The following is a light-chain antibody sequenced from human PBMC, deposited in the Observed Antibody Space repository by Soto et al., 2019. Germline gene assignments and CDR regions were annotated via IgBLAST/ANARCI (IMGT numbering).Light chain of an antibody. CDR3: QHRGFT. V-gene: IGKV1-9*01. J-gene: IGKJ3*01. CDR1: QGISSY. Sequence: DIQLTQSPSFLSASVGDRVTITCRASQGISSYLAWYQQKPEKAPKLLIYAASTLQSGVPSRFSGSGSGTEFTLTISSLQPEDFATYYCQHRGFTFGPGTKVDIK. CDR2: AAS.